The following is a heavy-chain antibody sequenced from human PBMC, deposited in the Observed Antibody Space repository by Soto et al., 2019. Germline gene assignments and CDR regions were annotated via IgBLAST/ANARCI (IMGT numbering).Heavy chain of an antibody. CDR1: GGSISSSSYY. CDR3: ASPSIAAAGTNNWFDP. Sequence: SETLSLTCTVSGGSISSSSYYWGWIRQPPGKGLEWIGSIYYSGSTYYNPSLKSRVTISVDTSKNQFSLKLSSVTAADTAVYYCASPSIAAAGTNNWFDPWGQGTLVTVSS. CDR2: IYYSGST. D-gene: IGHD6-13*01. V-gene: IGHV4-39*01. J-gene: IGHJ5*02.